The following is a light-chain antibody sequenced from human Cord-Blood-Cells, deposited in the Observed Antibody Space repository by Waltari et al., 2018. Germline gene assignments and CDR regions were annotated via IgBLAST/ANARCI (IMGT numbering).Light chain of an antibody. CDR3: QQSYSTPQVT. CDR1: QSISSY. CDR2: AAS. J-gene: IGKJ4*01. V-gene: IGKV1-39*01. Sequence: DIQMTQSPSSLSASVGDRVNITCRASQSISSYLNWYQQKPGKAPKLLIYAASSLQSGVPSRFSGSGSGTDFTLTISSLQPEDFATYYCQQSYSTPQVTFGGGTKVEIK.